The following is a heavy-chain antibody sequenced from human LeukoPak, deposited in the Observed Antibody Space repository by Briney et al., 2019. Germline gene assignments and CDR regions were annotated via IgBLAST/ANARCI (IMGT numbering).Heavy chain of an antibody. CDR2: IRTQANNDAT. D-gene: IGHD3-9*01. Sequence: PGGSLRLSCAASRFTFSDSAMHWVRQASGKGLEWLGRIRTQANNDATAYGASVKGRFIISRDDSRNTAYLQMNSLKTEDTAVYYCAGDYNSLTGLNYWGQGTLVTVSS. V-gene: IGHV3-73*01. CDR1: RFTFSDSA. CDR3: AGDYNSLTGLNY. J-gene: IGHJ4*02.